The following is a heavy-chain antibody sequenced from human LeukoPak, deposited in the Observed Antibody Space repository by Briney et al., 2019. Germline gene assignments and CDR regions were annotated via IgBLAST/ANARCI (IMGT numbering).Heavy chain of an antibody. CDR2: INPNSGGT. D-gene: IGHD1-26*01. Sequence: GASVKVSCKASGYTFTGYYMHWVRQAPGQGLEWMGWINPNSGGTNYAQKFQGRVTMTRDTSISTAYMELSRLRSDDTAVYYCARDAIVGAPFYGKDVWGQGTTDTVSS. J-gene: IGHJ6*02. CDR1: GYTFTGYY. V-gene: IGHV1-2*02. CDR3: ARDAIVGAPFYGKDV.